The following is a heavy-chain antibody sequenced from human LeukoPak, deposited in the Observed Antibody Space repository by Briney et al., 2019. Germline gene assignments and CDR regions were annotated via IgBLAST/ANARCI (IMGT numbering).Heavy chain of an antibody. CDR3: ARDKDAPGYSSGWRQYYYGLDI. Sequence: ASVEVSCKASGYTFTDYYMNWVRQAPGHGLEWMGVINPSGGGTSYAQRFQGRVTMPTDTSSSTVYMELSSLRSEDTAVYYCARDKDAPGYSSGWRQYYYGLDIWGQGTTVTVSS. J-gene: IGHJ6*02. V-gene: IGHV1-46*01. D-gene: IGHD6-19*01. CDR1: GYTFTDYY. CDR2: INPSGGGT.